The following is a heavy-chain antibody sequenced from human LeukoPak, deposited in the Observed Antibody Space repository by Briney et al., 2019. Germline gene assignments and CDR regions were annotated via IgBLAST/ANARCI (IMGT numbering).Heavy chain of an antibody. J-gene: IGHJ4*02. D-gene: IGHD3-3*01. V-gene: IGHV3-53*01. CDR1: GFSVSNNY. Sequence: GGSLRLSCVVSGFSVSNNYIIWVRQAPGNGLERVSVIYGDGRTSHSASVRGRFTISRDNSKNIASLQTNNLRAEDTAVYYCARGRGLGVVSPYFDYWGQGTLVTVSS. CDR2: IYGDGRT. CDR3: ARGRGLGVVSPYFDY.